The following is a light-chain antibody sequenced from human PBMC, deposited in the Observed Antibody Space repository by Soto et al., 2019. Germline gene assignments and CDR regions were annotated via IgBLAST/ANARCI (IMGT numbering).Light chain of an antibody. J-gene: IGKJ5*01. CDR2: DAS. CDR1: RSVSSY. CDR3: QQRGNWPLT. V-gene: IGKV3-11*01. Sequence: EIVLTQSPATLSLSPGERATLSCRASRSVSSYLAWYQQKPDQAPRLLIYDASNRATGIPARFSGSGSGTDFTLTISSLEPEDFAVYDCQQRGNWPLTFGQGTRLVI.